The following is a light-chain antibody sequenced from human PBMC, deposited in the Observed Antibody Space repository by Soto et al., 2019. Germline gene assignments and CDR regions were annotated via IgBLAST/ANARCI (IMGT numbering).Light chain of an antibody. CDR2: DVS. J-gene: IGLJ3*02. V-gene: IGLV2-14*03. CDR1: SSDVGAYNY. CDR3: SSYGGASDPVL. Sequence: QSVLTQPASVSGFPGPWITISCTGTSSDVGAYNYVSWYLHHPGKDSKLMIYDVSHRPSGVSNRFSGSKSGNSASLTISGRQSDDEAHHYCSSYGGASDPVLFGVGTKLAVL.